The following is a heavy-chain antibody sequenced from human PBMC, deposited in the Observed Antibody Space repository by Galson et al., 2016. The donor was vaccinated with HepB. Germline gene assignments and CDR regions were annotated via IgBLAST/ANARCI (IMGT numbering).Heavy chain of an antibody. CDR3: ARDSLKSYGLYYYGLDV. D-gene: IGHD5-18*01. J-gene: IGHJ6*02. CDR1: GGTFTSHA. CDR2: IKVLFDIK. V-gene: IGHV1-69*17. Sequence: QSGAEVKKPGESLKISCKASGGTFTSHAVSWVRQAPGQGLEWMGGIKVLFDIKHYAQKFQDRVTITADKSTSTAYMELSSLRSEDTAVYYCARDSLKSYGLYYYGLDVWGQGTTVTVSS.